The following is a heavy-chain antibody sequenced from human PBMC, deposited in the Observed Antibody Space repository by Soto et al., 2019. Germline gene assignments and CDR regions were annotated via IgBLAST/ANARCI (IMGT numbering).Heavy chain of an antibody. CDR3: HGYGY. Sequence: DVQVVESGRGLIQPGGSLRLSCEVSGFSVTANYMSWVRQAPGKGLEWVSVIYSGGSTYYIDSVKGRFSISRDISKNTLYLQRNSRRAEDTAVYYCHGYGYGGQGTLVTVSS. V-gene: IGHV3-53*01. CDR1: GFSVTANY. D-gene: IGHD5-12*01. J-gene: IGHJ4*02. CDR2: IYSGGST.